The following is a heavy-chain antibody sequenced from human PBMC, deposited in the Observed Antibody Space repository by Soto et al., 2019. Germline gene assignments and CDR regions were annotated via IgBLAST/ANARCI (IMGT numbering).Heavy chain of an antibody. J-gene: IGHJ4*02. CDR3: AREGGYYDSSGYYDTLHY. CDR1: GGSVSSGSYY. D-gene: IGHD3-22*01. Sequence: ASETLSLTCTVSGGSVSSGSYYWSWIRQPPGKGLEWIGYIYYSGSTNYNPSLKSRVTISVDTSKNQFSLKLSSVTAADTAVYYCAREGGYYDSSGYYDTLHYWGQGTLVTVSS. V-gene: IGHV4-61*01. CDR2: IYYSGST.